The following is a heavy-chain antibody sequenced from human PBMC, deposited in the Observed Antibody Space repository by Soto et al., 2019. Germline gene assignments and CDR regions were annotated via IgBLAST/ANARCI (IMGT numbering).Heavy chain of an antibody. D-gene: IGHD3-10*01. V-gene: IGHV3-33*01. CDR3: ARDRGSDDPIDY. CDR2: VWHDGKTK. Sequence: QVQLVESGGGVVQPERSLRLSCAASGFTFRNYGMYWVRQAPGKGLEWVAVVWHDGKTKYYADSVKGRFTIARDNSRNTLFLQMNSLRAEDTAVYHCARDRGSDDPIDYWGQGTLVTVSS. J-gene: IGHJ4*02. CDR1: GFTFRNYG.